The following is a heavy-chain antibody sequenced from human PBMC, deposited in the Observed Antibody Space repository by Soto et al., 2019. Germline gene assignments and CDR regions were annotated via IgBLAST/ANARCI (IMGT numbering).Heavy chain of an antibody. CDR1: GFTFNDYT. J-gene: IGHJ4*02. Sequence: GGSLRLSCAASGFTFNDYTMNWVRQAPGKGLEWVSAISGSGGSTYYVDSVKGRFTISRDNSKNTLYLQMNSLRAEDTAVYYCANYIAVAGDFDYWGQGTLVTVSS. CDR3: ANYIAVAGDFDY. CDR2: ISGSGGST. D-gene: IGHD6-19*01. V-gene: IGHV3-23*01.